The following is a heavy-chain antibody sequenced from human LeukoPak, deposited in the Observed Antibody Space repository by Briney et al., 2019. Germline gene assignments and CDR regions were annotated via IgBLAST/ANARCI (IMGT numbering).Heavy chain of an antibody. CDR2: IIPIFGTA. CDR1: GGSFSSYA. Sequence: SVKVSCKASGGSFSSYAISWVRQAPGQGLEWMGGIIPIFGTANYAQKFQGRVTFTTDESTSTAYMELSSLRSEDTAVYYCARGYSSSWLCVNYCGQGTLVTVSS. V-gene: IGHV1-69*05. J-gene: IGHJ4*02. CDR3: ARGYSSSWLCVNY. D-gene: IGHD6-13*01.